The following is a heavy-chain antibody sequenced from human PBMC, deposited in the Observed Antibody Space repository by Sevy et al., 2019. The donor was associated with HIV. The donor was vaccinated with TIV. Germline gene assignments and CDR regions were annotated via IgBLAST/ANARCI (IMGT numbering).Heavy chain of an antibody. J-gene: IGHJ6*02. CDR3: ARDLRYYGMDV. CDR2: IWYDGSNK. V-gene: IGHV3-33*01. Sequence: GGSLRLSCAASGFTFSSYGMHWVRQAPGKGLEWVAVIWYDGSNKYYADSVKGRFTISRDNSKNTLYLQMNSLRAEDTAVYCCARDLRYYGMDVWGQGTTVTVSS. CDR1: GFTFSSYG.